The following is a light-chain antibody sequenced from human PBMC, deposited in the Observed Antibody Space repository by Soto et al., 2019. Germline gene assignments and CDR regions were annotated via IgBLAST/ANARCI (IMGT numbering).Light chain of an antibody. CDR1: QSVSSY. Sequence: EIVLTQSPATLSLSPGERATLSCRASQSVSSYLAWYQHKPGQAPRLLIYDASNRATGIPARFSGSGSGTDFTLTISSLKSEDFAVYYCQQYDNWPRTFGQGTKVDIK. CDR2: DAS. J-gene: IGKJ1*01. V-gene: IGKV3-11*01. CDR3: QQYDNWPRT.